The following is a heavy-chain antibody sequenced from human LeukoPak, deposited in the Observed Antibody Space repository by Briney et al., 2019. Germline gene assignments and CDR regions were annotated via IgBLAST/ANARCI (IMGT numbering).Heavy chain of an antibody. D-gene: IGHD7-27*01. V-gene: IGHV1-46*01. CDR1: GYTFTSYY. CDR2: INPSGGST. J-gene: IGHJ6*02. CDR3: ARDHWGIVENGYDYFYYDMDV. Sequence: ASVKVSCKASGYTFTSYYMHRVRQAPGQGLEWMGIINPSGGSTSYAQKFQGRVTITTDESTSTAYMELSSLRSEDTAVYYCARDHWGIVENGYDYFYYDMDVWGQGTTVTVSS.